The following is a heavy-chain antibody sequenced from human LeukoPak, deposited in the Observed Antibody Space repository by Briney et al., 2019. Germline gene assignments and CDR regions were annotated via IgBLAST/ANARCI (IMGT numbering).Heavy chain of an antibody. J-gene: IGHJ3*02. Sequence: PGGSLRLSCAASGFTFSTYAMHWVRQAPGKGLEGVAAISYDGNNKYYADSVKGRFTISRDNSKNTLYLQMNSLRAEDTAVYYCARDPSMIVVVIPDDAFDIWGQGTMVTVSS. CDR1: GFTFSTYA. V-gene: IGHV3-30*04. D-gene: IGHD3-22*01. CDR2: ISYDGNNK. CDR3: ARDPSMIVVVIPDDAFDI.